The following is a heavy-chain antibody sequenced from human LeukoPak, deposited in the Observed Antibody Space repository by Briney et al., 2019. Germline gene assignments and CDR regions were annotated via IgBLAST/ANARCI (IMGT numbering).Heavy chain of an antibody. Sequence: PSETLSLTCAVYGGSFSGYYWSWIRQPPGKGLEWIGEINHSGSTNYNPSLKSRVTISVDTSKNQFSLKLSSVTAADTAVYYCAGAPSGATNDAFDIWGQRTMVTVSS. CDR1: GGSFSGYY. CDR3: AGAPSGATNDAFDI. J-gene: IGHJ3*02. CDR2: INHSGST. V-gene: IGHV4-34*01. D-gene: IGHD1-26*01.